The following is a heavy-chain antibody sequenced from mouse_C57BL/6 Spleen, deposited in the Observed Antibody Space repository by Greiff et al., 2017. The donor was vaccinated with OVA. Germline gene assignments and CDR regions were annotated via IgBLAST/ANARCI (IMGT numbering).Heavy chain of an antibody. Sequence: VQLQQSGAELVKPGASVKLSCTASGFNINDYYMHWVKQRPEQGLEWIGRIDPEDGENTYAQKFQGQATITADTSSNTAYLQHSSLTSEDTAVYDCSITTADAMDYWGQGTSVTVSS. CDR3: SITTADAMDY. CDR1: GFNINDYY. J-gene: IGHJ4*01. V-gene: IGHV14-2*01. D-gene: IGHD1-2*01. CDR2: IDPEDGEN.